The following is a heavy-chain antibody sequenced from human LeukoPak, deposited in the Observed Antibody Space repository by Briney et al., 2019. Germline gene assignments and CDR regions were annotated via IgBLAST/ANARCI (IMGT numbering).Heavy chain of an antibody. CDR1: GGSISSYY. CDR3: ARDSGPGVLFY. D-gene: IGHD1-1*01. Sequence: SETLSLTCTVSGGSISSYYWSWVRQPPEKGLEWIGYIYYSGSTNYNPSLKSRVTISLDTSKNRFSLKLSSVTAADTAVYYCARDSGPGVLFYWGQGTLVTVSS. V-gene: IGHV4-59*01. J-gene: IGHJ4*02. CDR2: IYYSGST.